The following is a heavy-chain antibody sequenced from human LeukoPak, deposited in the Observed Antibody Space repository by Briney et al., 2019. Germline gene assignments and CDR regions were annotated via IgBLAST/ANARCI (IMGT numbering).Heavy chain of an antibody. D-gene: IGHD3-10*01. J-gene: IGHJ4*02. CDR3: ARVDYYGSGSSHY. CDR2: INPNSGGT. V-gene: IGHV1-2*02. CDR1: GYTFTGYY. Sequence: ASVKVSCKASGYTFTGYYMHWVRQAPGQGLEWMGWINPNSGGTNYAQKFQGRVTMTRDTSISTAYMELSSLRSEDTAVYYCARVDYYGSGSSHYWGQGTLATVSS.